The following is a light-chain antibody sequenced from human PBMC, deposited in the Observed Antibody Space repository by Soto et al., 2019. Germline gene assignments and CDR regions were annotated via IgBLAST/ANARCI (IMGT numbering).Light chain of an antibody. CDR2: EVS. J-gene: IGLJ2*01. Sequence: QSVLTQTPSASGSPGQSVTISCTGSNSDVGGYNYVSWYQQHPGKAPKLMIYEVSKRASGVPDRFSGFKSGNTASLTVSGLQAEDEANYYCSSYAGSNHFVIFGGGTKLTVL. CDR1: NSDVGGYNY. V-gene: IGLV2-8*01. CDR3: SSYAGSNHFVI.